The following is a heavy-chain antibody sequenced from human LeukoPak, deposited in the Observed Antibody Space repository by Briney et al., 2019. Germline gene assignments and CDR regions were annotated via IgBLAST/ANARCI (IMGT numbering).Heavy chain of an antibody. D-gene: IGHD2-21*02. CDR2: INSDESST. V-gene: IGHV3-74*01. J-gene: IGHJ6*03. Sequence: GGSLRLSCAASGFNFSSYWMHWVRQAPGKGLVWVSRINSDESSTSYADSVKGRFTISRDNAKNTLYLQMNSLRAEDTAVYYCARAGYCGGDCYFWASSYYYYMDVWGKGTTVTVSS. CDR3: ARAGYCGGDCYFWASSYYYYMDV. CDR1: GFNFSSYW.